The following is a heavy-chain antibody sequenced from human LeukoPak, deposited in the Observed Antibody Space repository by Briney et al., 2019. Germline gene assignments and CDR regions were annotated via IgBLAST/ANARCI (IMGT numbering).Heavy chain of an antibody. CDR3: ARGGARNSDL. CDR2: IYYSGST. Sequence: PSETLSLTCTVSGGPISRYYWSWIRPPPGKGVEGIGYIYYSGSTNYNPSLKSRVTISVEPSKNQLSLKLSSLTAAITAVYYWARGGARNSDLWGRGTLVTVSS. CDR1: GGPISRYY. J-gene: IGHJ2*01. D-gene: IGHD1-14*01. V-gene: IGHV4-59*12.